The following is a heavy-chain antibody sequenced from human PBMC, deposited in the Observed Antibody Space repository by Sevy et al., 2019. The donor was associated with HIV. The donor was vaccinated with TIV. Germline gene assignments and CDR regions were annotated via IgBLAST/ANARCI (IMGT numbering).Heavy chain of an antibody. J-gene: IGHJ4*02. CDR2: IFMTGST. Sequence: SETLSLTCSVSGASISSGQYYWTWIRQPAGKGLEWIGRIFMTGSTNYNPSLMGRVTISEDSSRNQFSLKLSSVTAADTAVYYCAANLLYIRNYDFWGQGTRVTVSS. V-gene: IGHV4-61*02. CDR1: GASISSGQYY. CDR3: AANLLYIRNYDF. D-gene: IGHD2-21*01.